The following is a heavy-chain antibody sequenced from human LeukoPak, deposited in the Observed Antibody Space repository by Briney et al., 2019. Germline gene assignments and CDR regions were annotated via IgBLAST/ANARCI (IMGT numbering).Heavy chain of an antibody. D-gene: IGHD3-22*01. J-gene: IGHJ4*02. V-gene: IGHV4-34*01. Sequence: SETLSLTCAVYGGSFSGYYWSWIRQPPGKGLEWIGEINHSGSTNYNPSLKSRVTISVDTSKNQFSLKLSTVTAADTAVYYCARGLRKLLRLFDYWGQGTLVTVSS. CDR3: ARGLRKLLRLFDY. CDR1: GGSFSGYY. CDR2: INHSGST.